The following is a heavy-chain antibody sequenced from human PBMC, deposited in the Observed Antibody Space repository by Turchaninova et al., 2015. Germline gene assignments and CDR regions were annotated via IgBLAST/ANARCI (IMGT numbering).Heavy chain of an antibody. CDR3: ARDQDWNFLFDY. D-gene: IGHD1-7*01. V-gene: IGHV3-30*01. Sequence: APGKGLEWVTVISYDGSKKYYADSVKGRFAISRDNSNNTLYLQMNSLRAEDTAVYYCARDQDWNFLFDYWGQGTLVTVSS. CDR2: ISYDGSKK. J-gene: IGHJ4*02.